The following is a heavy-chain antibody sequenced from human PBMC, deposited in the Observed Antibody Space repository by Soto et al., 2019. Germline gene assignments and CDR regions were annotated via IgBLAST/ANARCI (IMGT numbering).Heavy chain of an antibody. V-gene: IGHV1-69*13. CDR1: GGTFSSYA. CDR3: ARGGHIAVVTASFDY. Sequence: ASVKVSCKASGGTFSSYAISWVRQAPGQGLEWMGGIIPIFGTANYAQKFQGRVTITADESTSTAYMELSSLRSEDTAVYYCARGGHIAVVTASFDYWGQGTLVTVSS. J-gene: IGHJ4*02. CDR2: IIPIFGTA. D-gene: IGHD2-21*02.